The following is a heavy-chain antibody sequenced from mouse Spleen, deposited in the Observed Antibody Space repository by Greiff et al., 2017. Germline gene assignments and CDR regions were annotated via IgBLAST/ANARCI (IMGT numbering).Heavy chain of an antibody. CDR2: IDPSDSYT. Sequence: QVQLQQPGAELVKPGASVKLSCKASGYTFTSYWMQWVKQRPGQGLEWIGEIDPSDSYTNYNQKFKGKATLTVDTSSSTAYMQLSSLTSEDSAVYYCANGGWFAYWGQGTLVTVSA. V-gene: IGHV1-50*01. CDR3: ANGGWFAY. J-gene: IGHJ3*01. CDR1: GYTFTSYW.